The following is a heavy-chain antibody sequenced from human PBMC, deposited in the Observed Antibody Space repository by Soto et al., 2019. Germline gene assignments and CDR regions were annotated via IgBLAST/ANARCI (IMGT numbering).Heavy chain of an antibody. CDR3: ARDYSNYDRYFDY. CDR1: GGSFSGYY. D-gene: IGHD4-4*01. V-gene: IGHV4-34*01. Sequence: QVQLQQWGAGLLKPSETLSLTCAVYGGSFSGYYWSWIRQPPGKGLEWIGEINHSGSTNYNPSLKSRVTISVDTSKNQFSLKLSSVTAADTAVYYCARDYSNYDRYFDYWRQGTLVTVSS. J-gene: IGHJ4*02. CDR2: INHSGST.